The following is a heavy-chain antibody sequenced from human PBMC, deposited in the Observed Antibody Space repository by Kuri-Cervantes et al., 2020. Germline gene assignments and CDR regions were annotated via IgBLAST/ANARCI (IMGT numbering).Heavy chain of an antibody. CDR3: ARGGWSKDYVWGSYRYTADY. V-gene: IGHV3-20*04. CDR2: INWNGGST. CDR1: GFTFDDYD. Sequence: GESLKISCAASGFTFDDYDMNWVRQAPGKGLEWVSGINWNGGSTGYADSVKGRFTVSRDNAKNSLYLQMNSLRAEDTAVYYCARGGWSKDYVWGSYRYTADYWGQGTLVTVSS. D-gene: IGHD3-16*02. J-gene: IGHJ4*02.